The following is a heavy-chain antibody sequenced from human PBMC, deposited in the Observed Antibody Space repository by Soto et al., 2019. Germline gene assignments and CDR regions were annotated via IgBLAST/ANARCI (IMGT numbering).Heavy chain of an antibody. J-gene: IGHJ3*02. V-gene: IGHV4-39*07. D-gene: IGHD3-22*01. CDR2: IYYSGST. CDR1: GGSISSSSYY. CDR3: ARVTYYDSSGYISPKAFDI. Sequence: SETLSLTCTVSGGSISSSSYYWGWIRQPPGKGLEWIGSIYYSGSTYYNPSLKSRVTISVDTSKNQFSLKLSSVTAADTAVYYCARVTYYDSSGYISPKAFDIWGQGTMVTVSS.